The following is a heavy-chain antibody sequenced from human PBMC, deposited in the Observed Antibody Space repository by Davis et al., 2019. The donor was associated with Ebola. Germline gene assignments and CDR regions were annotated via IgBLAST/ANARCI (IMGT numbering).Heavy chain of an antibody. D-gene: IGHD1-26*01. Sequence: AASVKVSCKASGYTFTGYYMHWVRQAPGQGLEWMGWINTNTGNPTYAQGFTGRFVFSLDTSVSTAYLQISSLKAEDTAVYYCTRGGALDPWGQGTLVTVSS. CDR3: TRGGALDP. J-gene: IGHJ5*02. CDR2: INTNTGNP. V-gene: IGHV7-4-1*02. CDR1: GYTFTGYY.